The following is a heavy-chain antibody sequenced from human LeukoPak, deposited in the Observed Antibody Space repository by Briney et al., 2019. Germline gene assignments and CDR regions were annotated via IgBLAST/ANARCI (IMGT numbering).Heavy chain of an antibody. J-gene: IGHJ4*01. D-gene: IGHD3-10*01. Sequence: GGSLRLSCAASGFTFSSFGMSWVRQAPGKGLEWVSFTFAGGTTYYADSVKGRFTVSRDYSKNAVYLQMTTLRTEDTAVYFCARANSYGSYYFEYWGRGTLVAVSS. CDR1: GFTFSSFG. CDR3: ARANSYGSYYFEY. V-gene: IGHV3-66*01. CDR2: TFAGGTT.